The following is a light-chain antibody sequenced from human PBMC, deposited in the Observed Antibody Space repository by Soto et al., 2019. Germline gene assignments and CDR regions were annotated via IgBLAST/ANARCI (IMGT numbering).Light chain of an antibody. J-gene: IGKJ5*01. Sequence: EIVLTQSPGTLSLSPGERATLSCRASQSVSSSYLAWYQQKPGQAPRLLIYGASSRATGIPDRFSGSGSGTDFTLTISRLEPEDFAVYYCQQYGSSSPPLTFGQGTRLEIK. V-gene: IGKV3-20*01. CDR1: QSVSSSY. CDR3: QQYGSSSPPLT. CDR2: GAS.